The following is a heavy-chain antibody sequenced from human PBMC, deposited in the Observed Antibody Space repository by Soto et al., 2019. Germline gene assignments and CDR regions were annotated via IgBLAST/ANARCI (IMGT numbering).Heavy chain of an antibody. V-gene: IGHV3-21*01. Sequence: GGSLRLSCAASGFTFSSYSMNWVRQAPGKGLEWVSSISSSSTYIYYADSVKGRFTISRDNAKNSLYLQMNSLRAEDTAVSYCARDYYGDYSCDYWGQGTLVTVSS. J-gene: IGHJ4*02. CDR1: GFTFSSYS. D-gene: IGHD4-17*01. CDR3: ARDYYGDYSCDY. CDR2: ISSSSTYI.